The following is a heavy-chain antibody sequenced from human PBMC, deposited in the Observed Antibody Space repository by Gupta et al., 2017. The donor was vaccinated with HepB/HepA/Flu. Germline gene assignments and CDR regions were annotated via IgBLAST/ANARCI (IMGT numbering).Heavy chain of an antibody. J-gene: IGHJ3*01. CDR2: LNPNSGNT. CDR3: ARGDYNDLSAFDV. V-gene: IGHV1-2*02. Sequence: QVQLVQSGAEVTKPGASVNVSCKASGYTFTASYIHWVRQAPGQALEWMGWLNPNSGNTLFAQRFQGRVTMTWDTSISTAYMALNSLRSDDTAVYYCARGDYNDLSAFDVWGQGTLFIVSS. CDR1: GYTFTASY. D-gene: IGHD3-22*01.